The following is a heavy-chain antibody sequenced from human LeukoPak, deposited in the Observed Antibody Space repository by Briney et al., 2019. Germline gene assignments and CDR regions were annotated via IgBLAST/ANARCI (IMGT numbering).Heavy chain of an antibody. CDR3: AKGALEWSYYFDY. V-gene: IGHV3-23*01. Sequence: GGSLRLSCAASGLTFSSYAMAWVRQAPGKGLECISATSASAGTSYYADSVKGRFTISRDNSKNMLYLQMSSLRAEDTAVYYRAKGALEWSYYFDYWGQGILVTVSS. D-gene: IGHD3-3*01. CDR2: TSASAGTS. CDR1: GLTFSSYA. J-gene: IGHJ4*02.